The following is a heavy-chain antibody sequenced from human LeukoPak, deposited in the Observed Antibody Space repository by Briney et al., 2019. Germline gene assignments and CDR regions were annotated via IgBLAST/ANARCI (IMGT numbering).Heavy chain of an antibody. CDR1: GFTFSNFA. CDR2: TSYDENNK. J-gene: IGHJ4*02. CDR3: AKDNPLYYYDSSGSDY. D-gene: IGHD3-22*01. V-gene: IGHV3-30-3*01. Sequence: GGSLRLSCAASGFTFSNFAMHWVRQTPDKGLEWVAITSYDENNKYYADSVKGRFTISRDNSKNTLYLQMNSLRAEDTAVYYCAKDNPLYYYDSSGSDYWGQGTLVTVSS.